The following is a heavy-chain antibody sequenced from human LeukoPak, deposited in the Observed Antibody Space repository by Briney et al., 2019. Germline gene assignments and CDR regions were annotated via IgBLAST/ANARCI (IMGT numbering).Heavy chain of an antibody. D-gene: IGHD5-12*01. CDR2: VHYSRGT. CDR1: GGSISSHY. CDR3: ASGQGWLTDH. V-gene: IGHV4-59*11. Sequence: SETLSLSCTVSGGSISSHYCNWIRQSPGKELEWIGYVHYSRGTNYNPSLKSRVPISLDTSKNQFFLQLSSVTAADTAVYHCASGQGWLTDHWGRGTLVAVSS. J-gene: IGHJ5*02.